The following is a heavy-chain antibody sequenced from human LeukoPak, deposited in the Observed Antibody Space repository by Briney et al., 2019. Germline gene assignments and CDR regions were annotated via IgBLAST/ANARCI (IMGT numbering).Heavy chain of an antibody. CDR3: AKGSMGRCSGNSCYSVY. CDR2: ISYDGSNK. V-gene: IGHV3-30*18. Sequence: GGSLRLSCAASGFTFSNYGMHWVRQAPGKGLEWVAVISYDGSNKYYADSVKGRFTISRDNSKNTLYLQMNSLRVDDTAVYYCAKGSMGRCSGNSCYSVYWGQGTLVSVSS. CDR1: GFTFSNYG. D-gene: IGHD5-12*01. J-gene: IGHJ4*02.